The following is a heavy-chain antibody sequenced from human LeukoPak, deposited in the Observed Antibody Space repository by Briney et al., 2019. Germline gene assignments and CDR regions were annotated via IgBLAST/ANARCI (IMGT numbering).Heavy chain of an antibody. V-gene: IGHV3-23*01. CDR2: ISGSGVST. CDR1: GFTFSSYA. J-gene: IGHJ4*02. Sequence: GGSLRLSCAASGFTFSSYAMSWVRQAPGKGLEWVSTISGSGVSTYYADSVKGRFTISRDNSKNTLYLQMNSLRAEDTAVYYCARDLVGGWDDSSGYYYGYFDYWGQGTLVTVSS. D-gene: IGHD3-22*01. CDR3: ARDLVGGWDDSSGYYYGYFDY.